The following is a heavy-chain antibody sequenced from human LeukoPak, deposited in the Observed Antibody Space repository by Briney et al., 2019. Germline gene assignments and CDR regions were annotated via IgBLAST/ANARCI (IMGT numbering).Heavy chain of an antibody. J-gene: IGHJ4*02. CDR2: MKEDGSDK. D-gene: IGHD1-26*01. V-gene: IGHV3-7*01. Sequence: GGSLRLSCAASGFTFSSYSMNWVRQAPGKGLEWVANMKEDGSDKNSVDSVKGRFTISRDNAKNSLYLQMNSLTAEDTAVYYCARDTLGALDYWAQGTLVTVSS. CDR1: GFTFSSYS. CDR3: ARDTLGALDY.